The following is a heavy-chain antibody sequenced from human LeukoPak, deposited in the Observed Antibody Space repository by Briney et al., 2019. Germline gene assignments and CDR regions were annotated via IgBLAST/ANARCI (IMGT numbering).Heavy chain of an antibody. CDR2: ISSSSSYI. CDR3: ARDVYYDSDGQGGVY. V-gene: IGHV3-21*01. Sequence: AGGSLRLSCAASGFTFSSYSMNWVRQAPGKGLEWVSSISSSSSYIYYADSVKGRFTISRDNAKNSLYLQMNSLRAEDTAVYYCARDVYYDSDGQGGVYWGQGTLVTVSS. J-gene: IGHJ4*02. CDR1: GFTFSSYS. D-gene: IGHD3-22*01.